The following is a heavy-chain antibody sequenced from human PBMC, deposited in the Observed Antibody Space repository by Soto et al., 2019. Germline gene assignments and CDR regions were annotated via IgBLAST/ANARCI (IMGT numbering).Heavy chain of an antibody. V-gene: IGHV3-11*01. CDR1: GFTFSDHY. CDR2: ISGSGTTI. J-gene: IGHJ4*02. CDR3: ASEQYYYASGY. Sequence: GGSLRLSCAASGFTFSDHYMTWIRQPPGKGLKWVSYISGSGTTIYYADSVKGRFTVSRDNARNSLYLHMNSLRAEDTAFSYSASEQYYYASGYWGQGILVTVSS. D-gene: IGHD3-10*01.